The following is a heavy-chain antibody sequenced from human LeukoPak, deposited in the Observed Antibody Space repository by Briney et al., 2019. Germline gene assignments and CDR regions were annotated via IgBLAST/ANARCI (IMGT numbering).Heavy chain of an antibody. J-gene: IGHJ4*02. Sequence: GESLQISCQGSGSSFTSYWIGWVRQMPGKGLEWMGIIYPGDSDTRYSPSFQGQVTISADKSISTAYLQWSSLKASDTAMYYCARHFPGDFWSGYHIDYWGQGTLVTVSS. V-gene: IGHV5-51*01. CDR3: ARHFPGDFWSGYHIDY. CDR1: GSSFTSYW. D-gene: IGHD3-3*01. CDR2: IYPGDSDT.